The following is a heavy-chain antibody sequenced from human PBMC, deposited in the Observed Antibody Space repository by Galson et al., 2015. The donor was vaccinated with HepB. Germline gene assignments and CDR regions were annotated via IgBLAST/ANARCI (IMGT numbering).Heavy chain of an antibody. CDR1: GFTFSSYA. CDR3: ARDSCLECSGGSLNAFDI. D-gene: IGHD2-15*01. V-gene: IGHV3-30*04. J-gene: IGHJ3*02. CDR2: ISYDGSNK. Sequence: SLRLSCAASGFTFSSYAMHWVRQAPGKGLEWVAVISYDGSNKYYADSVKGRFTISRDNSKNTLYLQMNSLRAEDTAVYYCARDSCLECSGGSLNAFDIWGQGTMVTVSS.